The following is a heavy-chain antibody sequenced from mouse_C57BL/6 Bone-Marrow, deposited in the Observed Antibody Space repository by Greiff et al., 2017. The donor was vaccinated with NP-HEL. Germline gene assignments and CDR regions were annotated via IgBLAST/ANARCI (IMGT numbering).Heavy chain of an antibody. D-gene: IGHD1-1*02. CDR2: IDPETGGT. V-gene: IGHV1-15*01. Sequence: QVQLQQSGAELVRPGASVTLSCKASGYTFTDYEMHWVKQTPVHGLEWIGAIDPETGGTAYNQKFKGKAILTADKSSSTAYMELRSLTSEDSAVYYCLLWAYYAMDYWGQGTSVTVSS. J-gene: IGHJ4*01. CDR3: LLWAYYAMDY. CDR1: GYTFTDYE.